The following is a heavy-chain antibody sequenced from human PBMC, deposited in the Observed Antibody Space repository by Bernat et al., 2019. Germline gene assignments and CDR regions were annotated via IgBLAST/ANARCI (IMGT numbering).Heavy chain of an antibody. D-gene: IGHD1-20*01. V-gene: IGHV3-66*01. J-gene: IGHJ6*02. CDR3: ARGIKYSYGMDV. CDR1: GFTVRSTY. CDR2: IHSGDNT. Sequence: DVQLVESGGGLVQPGGSLRLSCVASGFTVRSTYMTWVRQAPGKGLEWVSNIHSGDNTYSTDSVKGRFTISSDNAKNTLYLQMNGLRADDTAVYYCARGIKYSYGMDVWGQGTTVTVSS.